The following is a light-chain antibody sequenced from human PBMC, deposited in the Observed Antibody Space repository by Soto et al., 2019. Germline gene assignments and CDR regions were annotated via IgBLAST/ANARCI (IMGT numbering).Light chain of an antibody. Sequence: QAVVTQPASVSGSPGQSITISCTGTSSDVGGYKYVSWYQQHPGKAPKLMIYDVSNRPSGVSNRFSGSKSGNTASLNISGLQAEDEADYYCSSYRSSSTLYVFGTGTKLTVL. J-gene: IGLJ1*01. V-gene: IGLV2-14*01. CDR1: SSDVGGYKY. CDR3: SSYRSSSTLYV. CDR2: DVS.